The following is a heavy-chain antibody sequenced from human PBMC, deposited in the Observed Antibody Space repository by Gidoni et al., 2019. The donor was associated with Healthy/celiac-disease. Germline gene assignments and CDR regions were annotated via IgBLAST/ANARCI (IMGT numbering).Heavy chain of an antibody. CDR3: RMTTVTNFDY. Sequence: QVQLVQSGVEVKNLGSSVKVSCKASGGTFSSYTITWVRQAPGQGLEWMGRIIPILGIANYAQKFQGRVTITADKSTSTAYMKLSSLRSEGTAVYYCRMTTVTNFDYWGQGTLVTVSS. CDR1: GGTFSSYT. D-gene: IGHD4-17*01. V-gene: IGHV1-69*02. J-gene: IGHJ4*02. CDR2: IIPILGIA.